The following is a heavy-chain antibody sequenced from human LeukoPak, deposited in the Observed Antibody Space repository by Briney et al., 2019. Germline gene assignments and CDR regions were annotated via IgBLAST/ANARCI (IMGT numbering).Heavy chain of an antibody. D-gene: IGHD6-19*01. J-gene: IGHJ4*02. V-gene: IGHV3-53*01. Sequence: PGGSLRLSCAATGLSVSSNFMSWVRQAAGKVLEWVSVIYGGGSTYFPGSVRGRFTISRDPPKDTLYLPMNSLRDEDTAVYYCASWPVGWYGKDSWGQGTLVTVSS. CDR1: GLSVSSNF. CDR3: ASWPVGWYGKDS. CDR2: IYGGGST.